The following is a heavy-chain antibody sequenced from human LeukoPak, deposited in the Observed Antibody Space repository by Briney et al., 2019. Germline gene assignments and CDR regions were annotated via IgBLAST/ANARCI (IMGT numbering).Heavy chain of an antibody. V-gene: IGHV3-23*01. CDR3: ANAVVAATWDY. Sequence: AGGSLRLSCAASGFTFSSYAMSWVRQAPGKGPEWVSAISGSGGSTYYADSVKGRFTISRDNSKNTLYLQTNSLRAEDTAVYYCANAVVAATWDYWGQGTLVTVSS. J-gene: IGHJ4*02. D-gene: IGHD2-15*01. CDR2: ISGSGGST. CDR1: GFTFSSYA.